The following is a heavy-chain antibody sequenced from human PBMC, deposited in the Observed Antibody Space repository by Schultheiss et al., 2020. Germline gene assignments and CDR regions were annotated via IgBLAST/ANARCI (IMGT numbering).Heavy chain of an antibody. D-gene: IGHD2-2*01. J-gene: IGHJ2*01. CDR3: ARDTAGTSHWYFDL. V-gene: IGHV3-23*01. CDR2: LSSIGGDT. CDR1: GFTFDDYA. Sequence: GESLKISCAASGFTFDDYAMHWVRQAPRKGLEWVSTLSSIGGDTYYADSVKGRFAFSRDNSKNTLYLQMNSLRAEDTAVYYCARDTAGTSHWYFDLWGRGTLVTVSS.